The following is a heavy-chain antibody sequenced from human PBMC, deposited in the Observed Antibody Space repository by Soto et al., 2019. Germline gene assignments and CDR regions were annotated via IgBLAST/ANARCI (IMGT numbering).Heavy chain of an antibody. CDR2: IYYSGST. Sequence: SETLSLTCTVSGGSISSYYWSWIRQPPGKGLEWIGYIYYSGSTNYNPSLKSRVTISVDTSKNQFSLKLSSVTAADTAVYYCARDVYYDILTGYYNWFDPWGQGTLVTVSS. D-gene: IGHD3-9*01. CDR3: ARDVYYDILTGYYNWFDP. V-gene: IGHV4-59*01. CDR1: GGSISSYY. J-gene: IGHJ5*02.